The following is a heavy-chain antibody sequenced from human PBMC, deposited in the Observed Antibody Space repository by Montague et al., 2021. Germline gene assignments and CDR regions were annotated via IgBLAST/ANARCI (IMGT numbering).Heavy chain of an antibody. D-gene: IGHD3-16*01. CDR3: ARTNLGVERLDV. J-gene: IGHJ4*01. Sequence: SETLSLTCSVSGATLTEKSHHWGWIRQTTGKGMEWIGSVDFTERRELKTSLKSRAHISVDKPKNTFSLKLTSVTAANTAVYFYARTNLGVERLDVWGHGVIVTVSS. V-gene: IGHV4-39*02. CDR1: GATLTEKSHH. CDR2: VDFTERR.